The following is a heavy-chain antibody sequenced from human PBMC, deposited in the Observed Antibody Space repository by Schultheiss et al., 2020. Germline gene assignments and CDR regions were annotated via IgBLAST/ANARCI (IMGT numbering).Heavy chain of an antibody. D-gene: IGHD2-15*01. CDR3: ARGGEGYCSGGSCYDPNWFDP. CDR1: GYTFTGYY. Sequence: ASVKVSCKASGYTFTGYYMHWVRQAPGQGLEWMGWINPNSGGTNYAQKFQGRVTMTRDTSISTAYMELRRLRSDDTAVYYCARGGEGYCSGGSCYDPNWFDPWGQGTLVTVSS. V-gene: IGHV1-2*02. CDR2: INPNSGGT. J-gene: IGHJ5*02.